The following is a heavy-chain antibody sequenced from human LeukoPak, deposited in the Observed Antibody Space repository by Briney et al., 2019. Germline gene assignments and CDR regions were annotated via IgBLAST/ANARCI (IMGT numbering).Heavy chain of an antibody. J-gene: IGHJ6*03. Sequence: GASVKVSCKASGYTFTSYYMHWVRQAPGQGLEWMGIINPSGGSTSYAQKLQGRVTMTRDTSTSTVYMELSSLRSEDTAVYYCARSDTVTTFYYYYYMDVWGKGTTVTVSS. D-gene: IGHD4-17*01. CDR3: ARSDTVTTFYYYYYMDV. CDR1: GYTFTSYY. CDR2: INPSGGST. V-gene: IGHV1-46*01.